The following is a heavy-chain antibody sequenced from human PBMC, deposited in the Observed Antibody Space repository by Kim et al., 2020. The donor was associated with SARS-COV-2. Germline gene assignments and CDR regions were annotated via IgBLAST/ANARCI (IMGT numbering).Heavy chain of an antibody. CDR3: ARGVRRQCLVLGFSYYFDY. Sequence: ASVKVSCKASGYTFTSYDINWVRQAPGQGLEWMGIMNPNSGNTGYAQKFQGRVTMTRNTSISTAYMELSSLRSEDTAVYYCARGVRRQCLVLGFSYYFDYWGQGALVTVSS. D-gene: IGHD6-19*01. V-gene: IGHV1-8*02. CDR2: MNPNSGNT. CDR1: GYTFTSYD. J-gene: IGHJ4*02.